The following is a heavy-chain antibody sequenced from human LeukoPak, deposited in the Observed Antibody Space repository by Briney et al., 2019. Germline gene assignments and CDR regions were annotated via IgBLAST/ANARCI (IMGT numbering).Heavy chain of an antibody. CDR2: ITWKSHRT. J-gene: IGHJ4*02. CDR1: GFTFDDNT. V-gene: IGHV3-43*01. D-gene: IGHD3-3*01. Sequence: GGSLRLSCAASGFTFDDNTMHWVRQTPGRGLEWVSFITWKSHRTHYADSVRGRFTVPRDNSKDSMHLEMNGLKTEDTGLYHCASDVGYRSLGYLGQGTLVTVPS. CDR3: ASDVGYRSLGY.